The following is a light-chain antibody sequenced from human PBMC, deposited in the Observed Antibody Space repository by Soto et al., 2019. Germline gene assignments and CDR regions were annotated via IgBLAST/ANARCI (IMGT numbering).Light chain of an antibody. CDR1: QTVRSSY. CDR3: QQYGGSPYT. J-gene: IGKJ2*01. Sequence: IFLTQSPGSLSLSSGERATLSCRASQTVRSSYLAWYQQRPGQAPKLLIYGAFHRATGIPDRFSGSESGRDYTLSISRLDPEDSAVYYCQQYGGSPYTFGQGTKVEIK. V-gene: IGKV3-20*01. CDR2: GAF.